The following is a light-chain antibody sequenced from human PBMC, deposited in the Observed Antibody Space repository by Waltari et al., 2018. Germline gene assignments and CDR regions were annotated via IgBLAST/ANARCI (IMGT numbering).Light chain of an antibody. Sequence: QSALTQPRPVSWSPGQSVPTSCTGPRGYAGGHNHVSWYQQHPGKAPKVMIYDVNKGPSGVPDRFSGSKAGNTASLTISGLQAEDEADYYCCSYAGSYTWVFGGGTKLTVL. V-gene: IGLV2-11*01. CDR2: DVN. CDR1: RGYAGGHNH. CDR3: CSYAGSYTWV. J-gene: IGLJ3*02.